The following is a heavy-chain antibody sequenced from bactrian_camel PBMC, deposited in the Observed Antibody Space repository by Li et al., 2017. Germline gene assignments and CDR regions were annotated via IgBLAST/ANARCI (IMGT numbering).Heavy chain of an antibody. D-gene: IGHD2*01. CDR3: AVYDAYAGRCSFREDYYDY. J-gene: IGHJ4*01. CDR2: IYTGSGST. V-gene: IGHV3S54*01. Sequence: HVQLVESGGGSVQAGGSLRVSCGASEYTESINCMGWYRQSPGKEREGVAAIYTGSGSTYYTDSVKGRFTISQDNAKNTLYLQMISLKPEDTAMYHCAVYDAYAGRCSFREDYYDYWGRGTQVTVS. CDR1: EYTESINC.